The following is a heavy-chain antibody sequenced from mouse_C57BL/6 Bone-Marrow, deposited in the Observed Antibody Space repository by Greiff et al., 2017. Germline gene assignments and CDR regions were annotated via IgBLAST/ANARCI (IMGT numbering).Heavy chain of an antibody. V-gene: IGHV1-81*01. CDR1: GYTFTSYG. J-gene: IGHJ4*01. Sequence: VQLQQSGTVLARPGASVKLSCKASGYTFTSYGISWVKQRTGQGLEWIGEIYPRSGNTYYNEKFKGKATLTADKSSSTAYMELRSLTSEDSAVYFCARGTYYGSRDYAMDYWGQGTSVTVSS. D-gene: IGHD1-1*01. CDR2: IYPRSGNT. CDR3: ARGTYYGSRDYAMDY.